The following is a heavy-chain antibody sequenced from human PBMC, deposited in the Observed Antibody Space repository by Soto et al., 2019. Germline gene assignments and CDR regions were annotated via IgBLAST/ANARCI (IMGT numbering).Heavy chain of an antibody. CDR3: ARLHMITFGGHVYRPFDI. Sequence: QVQLQESGPGLVKPSGTLSLTCAVSGGSISSNYWWSWVRQPPGKGLEWIGEMYHSGSTNYNPSLKSRVTISVDKSNNQFFLDLTSVTAADTDVYYCARLHMITFGGHVYRPFDIWGQGTMVTVSS. CDR2: MYHSGST. J-gene: IGHJ3*02. D-gene: IGHD3-16*01. V-gene: IGHV4-4*02. CDR1: GGSISSNYW.